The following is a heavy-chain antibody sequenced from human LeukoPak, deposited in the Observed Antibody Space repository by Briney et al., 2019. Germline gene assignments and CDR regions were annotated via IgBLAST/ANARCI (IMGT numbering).Heavy chain of an antibody. CDR1: GYTFTSYT. Sequence: SVKVSCKASGYTFTSYTISWVRQAPGQGLEWMGRIIPILGIANYAQKFQGRVTITADKSTSTAYMELSSLRSEDTAVYYCARVDSSGHYLDYWGQGTLVTVSS. CDR3: ARVDSSGHYLDY. V-gene: IGHV1-69*02. J-gene: IGHJ4*02. CDR2: IIPILGIA. D-gene: IGHD3-22*01.